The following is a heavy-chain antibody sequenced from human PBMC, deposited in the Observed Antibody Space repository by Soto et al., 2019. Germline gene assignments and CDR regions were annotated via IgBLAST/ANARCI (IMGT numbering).Heavy chain of an antibody. CDR3: AREQFPGQQFAY. V-gene: IGHV3-33*01. CDR1: GFTFSSYG. D-gene: IGHD2-21*01. Sequence: PGGSLRLSCXAXGFTFSSYGMHWVRQAPGKGLEWVAVIWYDGSNKYYADSVKGRFTISRDNSKNTLYLQMNSLRAEDTAVYYCAREQFPGQQFAYWGQGTLVTVSS. CDR2: IWYDGSNK. J-gene: IGHJ4*02.